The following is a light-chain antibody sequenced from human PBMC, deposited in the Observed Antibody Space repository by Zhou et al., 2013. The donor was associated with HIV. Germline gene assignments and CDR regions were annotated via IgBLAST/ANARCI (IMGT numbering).Light chain of an antibody. V-gene: IGKV3-20*01. CDR2: GAS. CDR3: QQYSNWPPMYT. Sequence: EIVLTQSPGTLSLSPGERATLSCRASHTVTSNYLAWYQHTPGQGPKVLIFGASTRANGIPDRFSGSGSGTEFTLTIASLQSEDSAVYYCQQYSNWPPMYTFGQGTKLEIK. CDR1: HTVTSNY. J-gene: IGKJ2*01.